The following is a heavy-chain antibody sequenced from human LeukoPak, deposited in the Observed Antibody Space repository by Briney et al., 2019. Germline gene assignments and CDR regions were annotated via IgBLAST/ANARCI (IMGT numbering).Heavy chain of an antibody. CDR2: ISVYNGNT. V-gene: IGHV1-18*01. D-gene: IGHD2-2*01. CDR3: ARGHADAPSFDY. CDR1: GYTFTSYG. Sequence: ASVKVSCKASGYTFTSYGITWVRQAPGQGLEWMGWISVYNGNTNYAQKLQGRVTMTTDTSTNTAYMELRSLRSDDTAVYYCARGHADAPSFDYWGQGTLVTVSS. J-gene: IGHJ4*02.